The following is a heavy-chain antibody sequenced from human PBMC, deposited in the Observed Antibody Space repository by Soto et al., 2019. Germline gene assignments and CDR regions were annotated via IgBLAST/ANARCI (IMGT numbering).Heavy chain of an antibody. J-gene: IGHJ6*02. CDR1: GYSFTSYW. CDR3: ARLGYDSSGYYVYYYGMDV. V-gene: IGHV5-51*01. CDR2: IYPGDPDT. Sequence: PGESLKISCKGSGYSFTSYWIGWVRQMPGKGLEWMGIIYPGDPDTRYSPSFQGQVTISADKSISTAYLQWSSLKASDTAMYYCARLGYDSSGYYVYYYGMDVWGQGTTVTVS. D-gene: IGHD3-22*01.